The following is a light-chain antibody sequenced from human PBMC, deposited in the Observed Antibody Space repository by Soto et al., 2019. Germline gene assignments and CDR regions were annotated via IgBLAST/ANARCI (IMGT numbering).Light chain of an antibody. Sequence: QSVLTQPASVSGSPGQSITISCTGTSSDVGGYNYVSWYQQHPGKAPKLMIYDVSNRPSGVSNRFSGSKSGNTASLTISGLPAEDEAYYYCSSYAGTSTLLVFGAGTKVTVL. CDR2: DVS. CDR3: SSYAGTSTLLV. CDR1: SSDVGGYNY. V-gene: IGLV2-14*01. J-gene: IGLJ1*01.